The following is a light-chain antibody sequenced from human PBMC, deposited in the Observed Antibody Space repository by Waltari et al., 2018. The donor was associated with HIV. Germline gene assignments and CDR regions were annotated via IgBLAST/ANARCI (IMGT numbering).Light chain of an antibody. Sequence: SALTQPASVSGSPGQSVTISCTGTSSAFDLHNFLSWYQHHPGRPPQLIIFGVNYRPSGISSRFSASKSGDTASLTISGLQSGDEADYYCTTYTATDSLLIGSGTKLTVL. CDR1: SSAFDLHNF. J-gene: IGLJ2*01. V-gene: IGLV2-14*01. CDR2: GVN. CDR3: TTYTATDSLL.